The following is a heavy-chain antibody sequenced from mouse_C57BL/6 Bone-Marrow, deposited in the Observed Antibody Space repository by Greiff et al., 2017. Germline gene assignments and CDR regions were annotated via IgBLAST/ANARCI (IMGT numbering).Heavy chain of an antibody. CDR3: TYISVDY. CDR2: IDPENGDT. V-gene: IGHV14-4*01. Sequence: EVQLQQSGAELVRPGASVKLSCTASGFNIKDDYMHWVKQRPEQGLEWIGWIDPENGDTEYASKFQGKATITADTSSNTAYLQLSSLTSEDTAVYYCTYISVDYWGQGTTLTVSS. D-gene: IGHD1-3*01. J-gene: IGHJ2*01. CDR1: GFNIKDDY.